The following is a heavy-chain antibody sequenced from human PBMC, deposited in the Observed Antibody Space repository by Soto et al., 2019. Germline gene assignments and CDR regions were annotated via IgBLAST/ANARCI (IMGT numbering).Heavy chain of an antibody. D-gene: IGHD2-2*01. CDR2: ISGSGGST. CDR1: GFTFSSYA. CDR3: AKPLIYCSSTSCYEAYYYYYYMDV. Sequence: GGSLRLSCAASGFTFSSYAMSWVRQAPGKGLEWVSAISGSGGSTYYADSVKGRFTISKDNSKNTLYLQMNSLRAEDTAVYYCAKPLIYCSSTSCYEAYYYYYYMDVWGKGTTVTVSS. V-gene: IGHV3-23*01. J-gene: IGHJ6*03.